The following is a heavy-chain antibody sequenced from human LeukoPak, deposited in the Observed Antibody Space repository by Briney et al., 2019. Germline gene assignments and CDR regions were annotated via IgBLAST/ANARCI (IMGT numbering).Heavy chain of an antibody. D-gene: IGHD1-7*01. CDR1: GFTCSSYA. Sequence: GGSLRLSCAASGFTCSSYAMSWVRQAPGKGLEWVSAISGSGGSTYYADSVKGRFTISRDNSKNTLYLQMNSLRAEDTAVYYCAKDRITGTTRALRLYDYWGQGTLVTVSS. CDR3: AKDRITGTTRALRLYDY. J-gene: IGHJ4*02. CDR2: ISGSGGST. V-gene: IGHV3-23*01.